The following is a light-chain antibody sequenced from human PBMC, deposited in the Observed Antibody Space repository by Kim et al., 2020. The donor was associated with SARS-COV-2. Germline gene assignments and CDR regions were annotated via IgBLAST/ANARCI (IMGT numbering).Light chain of an antibody. J-gene: IGLJ2*01. CDR1: SYNLRNNS. Sequence: QLVTIVYPPTSYNLRNNSVSWYQHPPATAPKPRIYDNNSPPSGIPDRFSGSQSGTSATLGITGVQTGDEADYYCGTWDSSLSAVVFGGGTQLTVL. CDR3: GTWDSSLSAVV. V-gene: IGLV1-51*01. CDR2: DNN.